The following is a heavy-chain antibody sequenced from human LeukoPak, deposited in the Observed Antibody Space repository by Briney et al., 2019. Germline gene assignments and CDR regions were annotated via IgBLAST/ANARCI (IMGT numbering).Heavy chain of an antibody. D-gene: IGHD6-13*01. J-gene: IGHJ4*02. CDR2: IKEDGSEK. Sequence: GGSLRLSCAASGFTFSSHWMIWVRQAPGKGLEWVANIKEDGSEKYYVDSVKGRFTISRDNAKNSLYLQMNSLRAEDTAAYSCARVKSKAEAGGSGIFDYWGQGTLVTVSS. CDR3: ARVKSKAEAGGSGIFDY. V-gene: IGHV3-7*05. CDR1: GFTFSSHW.